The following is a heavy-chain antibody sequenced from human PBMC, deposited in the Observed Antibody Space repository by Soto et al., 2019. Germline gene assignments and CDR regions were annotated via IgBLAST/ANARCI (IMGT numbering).Heavy chain of an antibody. V-gene: IGHV4-59*01. CDR2: IYYSGAT. Sequence: SETLSLTCTVSGDSISSYYWSWIRQPPGKGPEWIAYIYYSGATNYNPSLSSRVTISVDTSRNQFSLRLSSVTAADTAVYYCASGYYFDYLGQGTLVTVSS. CDR3: ASGYYFDY. J-gene: IGHJ4*02. CDR1: GDSISSYY. D-gene: IGHD3-22*01.